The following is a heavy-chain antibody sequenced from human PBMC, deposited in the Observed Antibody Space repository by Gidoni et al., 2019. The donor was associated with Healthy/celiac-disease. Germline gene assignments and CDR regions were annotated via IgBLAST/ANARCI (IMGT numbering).Heavy chain of an antibody. V-gene: IGHV3-53*02. D-gene: IGHD3-9*01. CDR3: SRYGSAMTGYDLYYFDY. Sequence: VQRVETGGGLIQPGGSLGLSCAASGFAVSSNYMSWVRQAPGKGLEWVSVIYIGGSTDYADSVKGRFTISRDNSKNPLYLQMNSLRAEDTAVYYCSRYGSAMTGYDLYYFDYWGQGTLVTVSS. CDR1: GFAVSSNY. J-gene: IGHJ4*02. CDR2: IYIGGST.